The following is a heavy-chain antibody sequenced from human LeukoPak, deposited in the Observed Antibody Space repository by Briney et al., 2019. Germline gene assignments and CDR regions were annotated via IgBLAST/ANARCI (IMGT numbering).Heavy chain of an antibody. J-gene: IGHJ5*02. CDR1: GGSISSYY. CDR2: IYYSGST. CDR3: ARASPEGVDP. D-gene: IGHD3-16*01. Sequence: RPSETLSLTCTVSGGSISSYYWSWIRQPPGKGLEWIGYIYYSGSTNYNPSLKSRVTISVDTSKNQSPLKLSSVTAADTAVYYCARASPEGVDPWGQGTLVTVSS. V-gene: IGHV4-59*01.